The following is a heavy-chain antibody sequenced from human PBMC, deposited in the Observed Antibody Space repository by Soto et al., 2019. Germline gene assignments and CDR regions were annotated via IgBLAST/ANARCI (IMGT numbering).Heavy chain of an antibody. CDR2: IFYSGST. J-gene: IGHJ6*02. CDR1: GGSINAFF. V-gene: IGHV4-59*01. Sequence: SETLSLTCTVSGGSINAFFWIWVRQPPGKGLESIGYIFYSGSTNYNPSLKSRVTISLDTSKTQFSLNLTSVTAADTAVYYCATQTGLYYYGLDVWGQGTMVTVS. CDR3: ATQTGLYYYGLDV.